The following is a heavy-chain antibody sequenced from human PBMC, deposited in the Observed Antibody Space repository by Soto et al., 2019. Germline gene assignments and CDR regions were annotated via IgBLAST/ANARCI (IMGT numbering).Heavy chain of an antibody. CDR1: GFTFSSYS. CDR2: ISSSSSTI. V-gene: IGHV3-48*01. D-gene: IGHD3-10*01. J-gene: IGHJ4*02. Sequence: GGSLRLSCAASGFTFSSYSMNWVRQAPGKGLEWVSYISSSSSTIYYADSVKGRFTISRDNAKNSLYLQMNSLRAEDTAVYYCARGLQGFGELYFRVPRNYFDYWGQGTLVTVSS. CDR3: ARGLQGFGELYFRVPRNYFDY.